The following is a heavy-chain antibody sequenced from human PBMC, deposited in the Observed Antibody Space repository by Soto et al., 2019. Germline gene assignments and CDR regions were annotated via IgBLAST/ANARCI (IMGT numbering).Heavy chain of an antibody. CDR2: ISSNGGST. J-gene: IGHJ6*02. Sequence: PGGSLRLSCSASGFTFSSYAMHWVRQAPGKGLEYVSAISSNGGSTYYADSVKGRFTISRDNSKNTLYLQMSSLRAEDTAVYYCVKGPTDYYGSGSYFPPYYYYGMDVWGQGTTVTVSS. CDR1: GFTFSSYA. V-gene: IGHV3-64D*06. CDR3: VKGPTDYYGSGSYFPPYYYYGMDV. D-gene: IGHD3-10*01.